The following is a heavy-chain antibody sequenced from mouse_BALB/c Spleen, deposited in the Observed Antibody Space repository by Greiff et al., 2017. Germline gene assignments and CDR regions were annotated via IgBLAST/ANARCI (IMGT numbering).Heavy chain of an antibody. Sequence: VQLQQPGAELVKPGASVKLSCKASGYTFTSYWMHWVKQRPGQGLEWIGEINPSNGRTNYNEKFKSKATLTADKSSSTAYMQLSSLASEDSAVYYCASGEEGYWGQGTTLTVSS. CDR2: INPSNGRT. CDR3: ASGEEGY. V-gene: IGHV1S81*02. CDR1: GYTFTSYW. J-gene: IGHJ2*01.